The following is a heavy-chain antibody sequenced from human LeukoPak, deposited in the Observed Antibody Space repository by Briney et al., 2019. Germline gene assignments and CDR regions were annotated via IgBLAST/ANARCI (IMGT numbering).Heavy chain of an antibody. Sequence: SETLSLTCTVSGGSISSYYWSWIRQPPGKGLEWIGYIYTSGSTNYNPSLKSRVTISVDTSKNQFSLKLSSVTAADTAVYCCARCSSSSGVGWFDPWGQGTLVTVSS. J-gene: IGHJ5*02. CDR2: IYTSGST. CDR3: ARCSSSSGVGWFDP. V-gene: IGHV4-4*09. D-gene: IGHD6-6*01. CDR1: GGSISSYY.